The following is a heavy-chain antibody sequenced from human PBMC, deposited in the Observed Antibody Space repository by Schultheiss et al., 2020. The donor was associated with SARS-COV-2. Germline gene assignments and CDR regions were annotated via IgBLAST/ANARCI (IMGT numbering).Heavy chain of an antibody. D-gene: IGHD4-11*01. Sequence: ASVKVSCKASGYTFTSYDINWVRQATGQGLEWMGRINPNSGGTNYAQKFQGRVTMTRDTSISTAYMELSRLRSDDTAVYYCAAETTVTTYGMDVWGQGTTVTVSS. J-gene: IGHJ6*02. CDR2: INPNSGGT. V-gene: IGHV1-2*06. CDR1: GYTFTSYD. CDR3: AAETTVTTYGMDV.